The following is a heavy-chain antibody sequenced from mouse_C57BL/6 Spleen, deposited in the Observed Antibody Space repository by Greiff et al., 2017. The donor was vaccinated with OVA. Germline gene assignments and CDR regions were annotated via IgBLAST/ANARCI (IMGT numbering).Heavy chain of an antibody. Sequence: VQLQQSGAELARPGASVKMSCKASGYTFTSYTMHWVKQRPGQGLEWIGYINPSSGYTKYNQKFKDKATLTADKSSSTAYMQLSSLTSEDSAVYYGAREGITTVPSDYWGQGTTLTVSS. CDR2: INPSSGYT. D-gene: IGHD1-1*01. J-gene: IGHJ2*01. CDR3: AREGITTVPSDY. V-gene: IGHV1-4*01. CDR1: GYTFTSYT.